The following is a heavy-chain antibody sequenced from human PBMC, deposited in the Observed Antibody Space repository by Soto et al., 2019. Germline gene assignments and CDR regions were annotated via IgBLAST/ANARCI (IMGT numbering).Heavy chain of an antibody. CDR3: ARAVARDGSSWYKGGYDS. V-gene: IGHV1-2*04. CDR2: INPDTGGT. D-gene: IGHD6-13*01. CDR1: GYTFTAYY. J-gene: IGHJ4*02. Sequence: QVQLEQSGAEVKKSGASVKVSCKASGYTFTAYYIHWVRQAPGQGLEWMGWINPDTGGTDYTPKFQGWVTMTRDTSIRTAFMELSSLKSDDTAIYFCARAVARDGSSWYKGGYDSWGQGTLVTVSA.